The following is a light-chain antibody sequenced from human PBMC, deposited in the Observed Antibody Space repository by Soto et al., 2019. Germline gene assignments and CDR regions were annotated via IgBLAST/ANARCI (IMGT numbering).Light chain of an antibody. CDR2: GAS. Sequence: EIVMTQSPATLSVSPGARATLSCRGSQSVSSSYLAWYQQKPGQAPRLLIYGASSRASGIPDRFSGSGSGTDCTLTISRLDPEDVAVYYCQQYGRSSLTFGPGTKVDIK. CDR1: QSVSSSY. J-gene: IGKJ3*01. V-gene: IGKV3-20*01. CDR3: QQYGRSSLT.